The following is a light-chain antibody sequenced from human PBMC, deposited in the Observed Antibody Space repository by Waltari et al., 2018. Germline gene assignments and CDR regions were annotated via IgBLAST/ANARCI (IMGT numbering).Light chain of an antibody. Sequence: SSELTQDPAVSVALGQTVKITCQGDSLRSVYASWYQQKPGQAPVRVIYGRNNRPSGIPDRFSGSSSGNTASLTITAAQAEDEADYYCNSRDINNNHWVFGGGTKLTVL. CDR2: GRN. CDR3: NSRDINNNHWV. CDR1: SLRSVY. J-gene: IGLJ3*02. V-gene: IGLV3-19*01.